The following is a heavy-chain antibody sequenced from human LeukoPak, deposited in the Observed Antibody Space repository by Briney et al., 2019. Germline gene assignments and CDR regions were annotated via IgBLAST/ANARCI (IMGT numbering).Heavy chain of an antibody. CDR3: ARELRYFDWRERGAAFDI. CDR2: ISPNSGVT. J-gene: IGHJ3*02. CDR1: GYTFTGFY. D-gene: IGHD3-9*01. Sequence: ASVKVSCKASGYTFTGFYVHWVRQAPGQGLEYMGWISPNSGVTNYAQKFQGRVTMTRDTSTSTAYMELSRLTSDDTAVYYCARELRYFDWRERGAAFDIWGQGTMVTVSS. V-gene: IGHV1-2*02.